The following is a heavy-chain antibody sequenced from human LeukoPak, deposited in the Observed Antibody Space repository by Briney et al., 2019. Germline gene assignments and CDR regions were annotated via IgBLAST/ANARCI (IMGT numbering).Heavy chain of an antibody. J-gene: IGHJ3*02. Sequence: PSETLSLTCTVSGGSISSGDYYWSWIRQPPGKGLEWIGYIYYSGSTYYNPSLKSRVTISVDTSKNQFSLKLSSVTAADTAVYYCARDRRYCSSTSCYNDAFDIWGQGTMVTVSS. CDR2: IYYSGST. D-gene: IGHD2-2*02. CDR3: ARDRRYCSSTSCYNDAFDI. CDR1: GGSISSGDYY. V-gene: IGHV4-30-4*01.